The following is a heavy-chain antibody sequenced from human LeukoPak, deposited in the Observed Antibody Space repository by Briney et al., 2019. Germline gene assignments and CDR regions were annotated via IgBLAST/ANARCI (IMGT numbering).Heavy chain of an antibody. Sequence: GGSLRLSCAASEFIFSNYGMHWVRQAPGKGLEWVAFIRYDGSNICYADSVKGRFTISRDNSKNTLYLQMNSLRAEDTAVYYCAKGRGIVGATNDYYYMDVWGKGTTVTVSS. CDR3: AKGRGIVGATNDYYYMDV. J-gene: IGHJ6*03. D-gene: IGHD1-26*01. CDR2: IRYDGSNI. CDR1: EFIFSNYG. V-gene: IGHV3-30*02.